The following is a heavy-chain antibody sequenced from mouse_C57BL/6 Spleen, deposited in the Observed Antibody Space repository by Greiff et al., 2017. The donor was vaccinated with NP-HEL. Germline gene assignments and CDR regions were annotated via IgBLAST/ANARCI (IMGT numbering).Heavy chain of an antibody. CDR1: GYTFTSYW. J-gene: IGHJ2*01. Sequence: VQLQQPGAELVKPGASVKLSCKASGYTFTSYWMHWVKQRPGQGLEWIGMIHPNSGSTNYNEKFKSKATLTVDKSSSTAYMQLSSLTSEDSAVYYCARLYYYGSSFFCDYWGQGTTLTVSS. CDR3: ARLYYYGSSFFCDY. V-gene: IGHV1-64*01. D-gene: IGHD1-1*01. CDR2: IHPNSGST.